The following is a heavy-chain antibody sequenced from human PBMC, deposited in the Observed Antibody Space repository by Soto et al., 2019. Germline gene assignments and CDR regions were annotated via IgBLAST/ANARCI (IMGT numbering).Heavy chain of an antibody. D-gene: IGHD3-22*01. CDR1: GFTFSSYA. CDR3: ATSSPEYYYDSSGYYYGDC. J-gene: IGHJ4*02. V-gene: IGHV3-23*01. CDR2: ISGSGGST. Sequence: PGGSLRLSCAASGFTFSSYAMSWVRQAPGKGLEWVSAISGSGGSTYYADSVKGRFTISRDNSKNTLYLQMNSLRAEDTAVYYCATSSPEYYYDSSGYYYGDCWGQGTLVTVSS.